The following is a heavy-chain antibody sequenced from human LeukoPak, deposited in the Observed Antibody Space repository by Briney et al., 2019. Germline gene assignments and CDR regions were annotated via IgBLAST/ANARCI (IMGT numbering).Heavy chain of an antibody. D-gene: IGHD2-2*01. CDR3: ARGVVAESFDI. CDR2: VYYSGVT. V-gene: IGHV4-39*01. Sequence: SETLSLTCTVSVGSMSNTDYYWGWIRQPRGKGLEWVGSVYYSGVTFYNPSLKSRVTVSGDASNNQFSLRLNSVTAADTAVYYCARGVVAESFDIWGQGTMVTVSS. J-gene: IGHJ3*02. CDR1: VGSMSNTDYY.